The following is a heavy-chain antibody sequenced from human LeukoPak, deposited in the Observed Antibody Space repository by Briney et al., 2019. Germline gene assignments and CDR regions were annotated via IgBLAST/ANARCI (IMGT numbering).Heavy chain of an antibody. J-gene: IGHJ5*02. Sequence: GGSLRLSCAASGFTFSSYAMPWVRQAPGKELEWVAVISYDGSNKYYADSVKGRFTISRDNSKNTLYLQMNSLRAEDTAVYYCARDPLLDYYDSSGYYNGGWFDPWGQGTLVTVSS. V-gene: IGHV3-30-3*01. CDR1: GFTFSSYA. CDR3: ARDPLLDYYDSSGYYNGGWFDP. CDR2: ISYDGSNK. D-gene: IGHD3-22*01.